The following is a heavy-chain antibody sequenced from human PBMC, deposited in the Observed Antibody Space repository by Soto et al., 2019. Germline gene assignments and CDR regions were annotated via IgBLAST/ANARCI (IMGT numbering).Heavy chain of an antibody. V-gene: IGHV1-18*01. J-gene: IGHJ4*02. CDR1: GYTFTSYG. CDR2: ISAYNGNT. D-gene: IGHD3-10*01. CDR3: ARVLLWFGELSYDY. Sequence: ASVKVSCKASGYTFTSYGIIWVRQAPGQGLEWMGWISAYNGNTNYAQKLQGRVTMTTDTSTSTAYMELRSLRSDDTAVYYCARVLLWFGELSYDYWGQGTLVTVSS.